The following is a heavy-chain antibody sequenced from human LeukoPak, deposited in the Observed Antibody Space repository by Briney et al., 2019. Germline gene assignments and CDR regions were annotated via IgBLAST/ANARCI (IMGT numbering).Heavy chain of an antibody. J-gene: IGHJ5*02. D-gene: IGHD3-3*01. CDR2: ITPSSGST. CDR1: GYTFTSYY. CDR3: ARDTLLDFWSGPNWFDP. Sequence: ASVKVSCKASGYTFTSYYIHWVRQAPGQGLEWMGIITPSSGSTTYTQKFQGRVTMTRDTSTSTVYMELSSLRSEDTAVYYCARDTLLDFWSGPNWFDPWGQGTLVTVSS. V-gene: IGHV1-46*01.